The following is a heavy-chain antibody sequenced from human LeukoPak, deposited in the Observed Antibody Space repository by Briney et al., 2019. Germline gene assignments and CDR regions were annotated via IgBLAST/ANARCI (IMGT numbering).Heavy chain of an antibody. CDR1: GVSISSSSYY. CDR2: IYYSGST. D-gene: IGHD2-2*01. Sequence: SETLSLTCTVSGVSISSSSYYWGWIRQPPGKGLEWIGSIYYSGSTYYNPSLKSRVTISVDTSKNQFSLRLSSVIAADTAVYYCARGSPYAYGAFDYWGQGTLVTVSS. V-gene: IGHV4-39*07. CDR3: ARGSPYAYGAFDY. J-gene: IGHJ4*02.